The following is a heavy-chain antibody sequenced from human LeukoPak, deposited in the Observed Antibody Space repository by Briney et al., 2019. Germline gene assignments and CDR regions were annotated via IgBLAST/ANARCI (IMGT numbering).Heavy chain of an antibody. Sequence: PGGSLRLSCAASGFTFSDYWMDWVRQAPGKGLVWVSRINTDGSTTKYADSVKGRFTISRDNAKNTLYLQMNSLRAEDTAVYYCVRDLTGAVFDFWGQGTLVTVSS. V-gene: IGHV3-74*03. CDR3: VRDLTGAVFDF. J-gene: IGHJ4*02. D-gene: IGHD1-26*01. CDR1: GFTFSDYW. CDR2: INTDGSTT.